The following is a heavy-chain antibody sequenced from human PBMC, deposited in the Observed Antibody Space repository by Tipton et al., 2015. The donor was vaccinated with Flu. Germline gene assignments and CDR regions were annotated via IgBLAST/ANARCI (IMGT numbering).Heavy chain of an antibody. CDR2: IFTIGGT. J-gene: IGHJ2*01. CDR1: GGSISRYY. Sequence: TLSLTCTVSGGSISRYYWSWIRQPAGKGLEWIGRIFTIGGTNYNPSLQSRVTMSVDTSKNQFYLKLSSVTAADTAVYYCARIRWEMSTVITDWYFDLWGRGTLVTVSS. CDR3: ARIRWEMSTVITDWYFDL. V-gene: IGHV4-4*07. D-gene: IGHD4-11*01.